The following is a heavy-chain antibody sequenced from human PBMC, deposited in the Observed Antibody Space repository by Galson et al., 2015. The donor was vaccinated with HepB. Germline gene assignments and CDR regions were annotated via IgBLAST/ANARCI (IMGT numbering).Heavy chain of an antibody. J-gene: IGHJ4*02. CDR3: AHRGEWELFLY. V-gene: IGHV2-5*01. D-gene: IGHD1-26*01. CDR2: IYWNDDK. Sequence: PALVKPTQTLTLTCTFSGFSLSTSGVGVGWIRQPPGKALEWLALIYWNDDKRYSPSLKSRLTITKDTSKNQVVLTMTNMDPVDTATYYCAHRGEWELFLYWGQGTLVTVSS. CDR1: GFSLSTSGVG.